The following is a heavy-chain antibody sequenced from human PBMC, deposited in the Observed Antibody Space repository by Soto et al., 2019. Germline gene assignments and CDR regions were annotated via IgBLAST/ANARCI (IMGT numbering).Heavy chain of an antibody. CDR1: GASIRGYY. Sequence: SETLSLTCPVSGASIRGYYWSWIRQSPGKGPEWIGYVYHSGSTNYNPSLKSRITISVDTSKNQFSLKLSSVTAADTAVYYCAKGYGDDLDYWGQGTPVTVCS. D-gene: IGHD4-17*01. CDR2: VYHSGST. J-gene: IGHJ4*01. CDR3: AKGYGDDLDY. V-gene: IGHV4-59*08.